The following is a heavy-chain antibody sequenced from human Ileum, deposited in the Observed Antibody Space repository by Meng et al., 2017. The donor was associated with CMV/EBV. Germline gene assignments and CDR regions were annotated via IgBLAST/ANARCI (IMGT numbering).Heavy chain of an antibody. V-gene: IGHV4-30-4*08. Sequence: QLQESGPGLVKPSETLSLTCTVSGDSIGTNSHYWSWIRQPPGKGLEYIGYIHYGGSTHYNPSLKSRFSISVDRSKNQFSLKVTSVIAADTALYYCARRGDAEEFDYWGQGALVTVSS. J-gene: IGHJ4*02. CDR1: GDSIGTNSHY. CDR3: ARRGDAEEFDY. D-gene: IGHD3-16*01. CDR2: IHYGGST.